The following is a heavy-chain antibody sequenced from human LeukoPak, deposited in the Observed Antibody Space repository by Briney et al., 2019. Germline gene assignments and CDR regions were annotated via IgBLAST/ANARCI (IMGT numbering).Heavy chain of an antibody. J-gene: IGHJ4*02. V-gene: IGHV3-7*05. CDR3: ATRALTAARSVFDY. CDR2: IKQDGSEQ. Sequence: PGGSLKLSCAASGFTFSSYWMTWVRQAPGKGLEWVANIKQDGSEQYYVDSVKGRFTISRDNAKNSLYLQMNSLKVEDTAVYHCATRALTAARSVFDYWGQGTLVTVSS. CDR1: GFTFSSYW. D-gene: IGHD6-6*01.